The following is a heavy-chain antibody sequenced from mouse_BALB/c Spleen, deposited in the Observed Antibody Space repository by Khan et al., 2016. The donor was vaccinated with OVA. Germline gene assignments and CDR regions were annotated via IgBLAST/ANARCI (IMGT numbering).Heavy chain of an antibody. Sequence: EVQLQESGPELVKPGASVKMSCKASGYTFTSYVMHWVRQKPGQGLEWIGYIYPYNDDTKYSEKFKGKATLTSDKSSSTAYMELSSLTSEDSAVFYCARNYRYDVDFDYWGQGTTLTVSS. D-gene: IGHD2-14*01. CDR2: IYPYNDDT. CDR3: ARNYRYDVDFDY. CDR1: GYTFTSYV. V-gene: IGHV1S136*01. J-gene: IGHJ2*01.